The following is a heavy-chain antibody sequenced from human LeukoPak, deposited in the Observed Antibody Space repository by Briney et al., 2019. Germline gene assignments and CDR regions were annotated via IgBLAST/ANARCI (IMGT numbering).Heavy chain of an antibody. V-gene: IGHV1-2*02. CDR1: GYTFTGYY. CDR3: ATSFLPYCSGGSCYSVLRWFDP. Sequence: ASVKVSCKASGYTFTGYYMHWVRQAPGQGLEWMGWINPNSGGTNYAQKFQGRVTMTEDTSTDTAYMELSSLRSEDTAVYYCATSFLPYCSGGSCYSVLRWFDPWGQGTLVTVSS. D-gene: IGHD2-15*01. J-gene: IGHJ5*02. CDR2: INPNSGGT.